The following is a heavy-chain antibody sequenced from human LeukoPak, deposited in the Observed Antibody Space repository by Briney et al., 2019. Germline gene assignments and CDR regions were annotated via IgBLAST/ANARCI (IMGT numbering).Heavy chain of an antibody. CDR2: ISLENGNA. CDR1: GYTFANYG. V-gene: IGHV1-18*01. D-gene: IGHD2-2*01. CDR3: ARVTYVRPYQLDY. Sequence: ASVKVSCKASGYTFANYGINWVRQAPGQGLEWIGWISLENGNAGYEQRVPGRVTLTTDTSTSTAYMELRSLRSDDTAVYYCARVTYVRPYQLDYWGQGTLVSISS. J-gene: IGHJ4*02.